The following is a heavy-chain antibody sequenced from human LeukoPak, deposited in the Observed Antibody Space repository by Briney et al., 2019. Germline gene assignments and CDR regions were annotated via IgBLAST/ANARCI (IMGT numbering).Heavy chain of an antibody. Sequence: SETLSLTCTVSGGSISSYYWSWIRQPPGKGLEWIGYIYYSGSTNYNPSLKSRVTISVDTSKNQFSLKLSSVTAADTAVYYCARLVEEAEWLHSNYWYFDLWGRGTLVTVSS. CDR3: ARLVEEAEWLHSNYWYFDL. D-gene: IGHD5-24*01. CDR1: GGSISSYY. CDR2: IYYSGST. V-gene: IGHV4-59*08. J-gene: IGHJ2*01.